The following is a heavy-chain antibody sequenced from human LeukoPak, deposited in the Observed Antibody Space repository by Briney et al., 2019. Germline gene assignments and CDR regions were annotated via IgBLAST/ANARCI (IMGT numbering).Heavy chain of an antibody. J-gene: IGHJ4*02. CDR1: GFTFSSYA. Sequence: PGGSLRLSCAASGFTFSSYAMHWVRQAPGKGLEWVSAIGGSGTPTYYADSVKGRFTISRDNSKNTLYLRMYSLRAEDTAIYYCGTDAYGDSYDYWGQGTLVTVSS. V-gene: IGHV3-23*01. CDR3: GTDAYGDSYDY. CDR2: IGGSGTPT. D-gene: IGHD4-17*01.